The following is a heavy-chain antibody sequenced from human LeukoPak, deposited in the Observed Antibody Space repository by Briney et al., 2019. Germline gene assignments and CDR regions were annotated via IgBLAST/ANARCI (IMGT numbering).Heavy chain of an antibody. CDR2: INSDGSST. J-gene: IGHJ4*02. D-gene: IGHD4-11*01. V-gene: IGHV3-74*01. CDR1: GFTFSSYW. Sequence: GGSLRLSCAASGFTFSSYWMHWVRQAPGKGLVWVSRINSDGSSTSYADSVKGRFTISRDNAKNTLYLQMNSLRAEDTAVYYCAKALRIYGNAEFDYWGQGTLVTVSS. CDR3: AKALRIYGNAEFDY.